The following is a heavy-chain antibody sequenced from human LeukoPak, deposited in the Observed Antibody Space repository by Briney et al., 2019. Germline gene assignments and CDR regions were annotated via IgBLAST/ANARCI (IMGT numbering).Heavy chain of an antibody. D-gene: IGHD1-26*01. CDR1: GYTFTSYA. J-gene: IGHJ4*02. CDR2: INAGTDKT. V-gene: IGHV1-3*01. CDR3: ARAPPWELLGWTPFDY. Sequence: ASVKVSCKASGYTFTSYAIHWVRQAPGQGLQWMGWINAGTDKTKYSQKFQGRVTIARDTSATTVYLELSSLTSEDTAVYYCARAPPWELLGWTPFDYWGQGTLVTVSS.